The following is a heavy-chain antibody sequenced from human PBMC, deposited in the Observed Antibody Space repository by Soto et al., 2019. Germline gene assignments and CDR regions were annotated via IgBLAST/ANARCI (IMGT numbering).Heavy chain of an antibody. D-gene: IGHD3-10*01. V-gene: IGHV4-31*03. J-gene: IGHJ5*02. Sequence: PSETLSLTCTVSGGSISSGGYYWSWIRQHPGKGLEWIGYIYYSGSTYYNPSLKSRVTISVDTSKNQFSLKLSSVTAADTAVYYCARCRRSAYYYGSGSYYNWFDPWGQGTLVTVSS. CDR2: IYYSGST. CDR3: ARCRRSAYYYGSGSYYNWFDP. CDR1: GGSISSGGYY.